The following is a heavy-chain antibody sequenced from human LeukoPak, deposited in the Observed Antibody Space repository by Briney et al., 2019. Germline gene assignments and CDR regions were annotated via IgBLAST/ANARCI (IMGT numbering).Heavy chain of an antibody. Sequence: SETLSLTCTVSGGSISGYCWTWIRQPAGKGLEWIGRLYTSGSTNYNPSLKSRVTMSVDTSKNQFSLKLSSVTAADTAVYYCARGYQGYYYYFGMYVWGQGTTVTVSS. CDR1: GGSISGYC. V-gene: IGHV4-4*07. D-gene: IGHD3-16*02. J-gene: IGHJ6*02. CDR3: ARGYQGYYYYFGMYV. CDR2: LYTSGST.